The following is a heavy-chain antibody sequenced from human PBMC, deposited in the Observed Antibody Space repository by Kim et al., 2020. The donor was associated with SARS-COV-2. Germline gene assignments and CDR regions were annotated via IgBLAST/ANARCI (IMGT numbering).Heavy chain of an antibody. D-gene: IGHD1-26*01. CDR3: AGGPRESELHWFDP. Sequence: QKFQGRVTITRDTAASTAYMELSSLRSEDTAVYYCAGGPRESELHWFDPWGQGTLVTVSS. V-gene: IGHV1-3*01. J-gene: IGHJ5*02.